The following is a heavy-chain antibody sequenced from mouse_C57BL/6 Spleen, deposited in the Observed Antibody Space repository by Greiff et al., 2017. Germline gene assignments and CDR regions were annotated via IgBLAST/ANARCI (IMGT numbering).Heavy chain of an antibody. V-gene: IGHV2-5*01. D-gene: IGHD2-5*01. CDR3: AKNSNYVGAMDY. CDR1: GFSLTSYG. Sequence: VQLQQSGPGLVQPSQSLSITCTVSGFSLTSYGVHWVRQSPGKGLEWLGVIWRGGSTDYNAAFMSRLGITKDNSKSQVFFKMNSLQADDTAIYYCAKNSNYVGAMDYWGQGTSVTVSS. CDR2: IWRGGST. J-gene: IGHJ4*01.